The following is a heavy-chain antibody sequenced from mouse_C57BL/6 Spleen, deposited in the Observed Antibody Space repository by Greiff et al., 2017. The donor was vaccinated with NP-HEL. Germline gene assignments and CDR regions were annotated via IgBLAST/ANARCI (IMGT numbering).Heavy chain of an antibody. V-gene: IGHV1-42*01. D-gene: IGHD1-1*02. Sequence: VQLKQSGPELVKPGASVKISCKASGYSFTGYYMNWVKQSPEKSLEWIGEINPSTGGTTYNQKFKAKATLTVDKSSSTAYMQLKSLTSEDSAVYYCARYGYFDYWGQGTTLTVSS. CDR2: INPSTGGT. CDR3: ARYGYFDY. J-gene: IGHJ2*01. CDR1: GYSFTGYY.